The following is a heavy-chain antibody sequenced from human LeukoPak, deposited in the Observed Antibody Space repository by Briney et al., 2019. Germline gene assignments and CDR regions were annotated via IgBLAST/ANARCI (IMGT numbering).Heavy chain of an antibody. Sequence: SETLSLTCTVSGGSISSSSYYWGWIRQPPGKGLEWIGSIYYSGSTYYNPSLKSRVTISVDTSKNQFSLKLSSVTAADTAVYYCARHIPRENLIVVVPAAILSRFDPWGQGTLVTVSS. D-gene: IGHD2-2*02. CDR2: IYYSGST. V-gene: IGHV4-39*01. CDR3: ARHIPRENLIVVVPAAILSRFDP. CDR1: GGSISSSSYY. J-gene: IGHJ5*02.